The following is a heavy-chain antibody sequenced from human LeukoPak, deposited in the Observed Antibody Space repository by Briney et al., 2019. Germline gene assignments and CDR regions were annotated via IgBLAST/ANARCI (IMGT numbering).Heavy chain of an antibody. CDR3: ARDWGYYYYYGMDV. V-gene: IGHV3-7*01. CDR1: AFTFSNYW. D-gene: IGHD3-16*01. CDR2: IKEDGSEI. J-gene: IGHJ6*02. Sequence: GGSLRLSCAASAFTFSNYWMSWVRQAPGKGLEWVANIKEDGSEINYVDSVKGRFTISRDNAKNSLYLQMNSLRAEDTAVYYCARDWGYYYYYGMDVWGQGTTVTVSS.